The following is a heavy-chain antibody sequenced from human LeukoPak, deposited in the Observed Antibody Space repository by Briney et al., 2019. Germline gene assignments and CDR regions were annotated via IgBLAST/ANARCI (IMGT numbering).Heavy chain of an antibody. V-gene: IGHV1-8*01. CDR2: MNPNSGGT. Sequence: ASVKVSCKASGYTFTSYDINWVRQATGQGLEWMGWMNPNSGGTDYAQKFQGRVTMTRDTSISTAYMELSRLRSEDTAVYYCARGQRAESRRYWGFDYWGQGNPVTASS. D-gene: IGHD2-8*02. CDR1: GYTFTSYD. J-gene: IGHJ4*02. CDR3: ARGQRAESRRYWGFDY.